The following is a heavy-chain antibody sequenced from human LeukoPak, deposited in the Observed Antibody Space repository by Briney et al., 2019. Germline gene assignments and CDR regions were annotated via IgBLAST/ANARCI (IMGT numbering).Heavy chain of an antibody. CDR1: GFTFSSYS. D-gene: IGHD6-19*01. Sequence: PGGSLRLSCAASGFTFSSYSMNWVRQAPGKGLEWVSSISSSSSYIYYADSVKGRFTISRDNAKNSLYLQMNSLRAEDTAVYYCARAVAGTGAGFDYWGQGTPVTVSS. CDR2: ISSSSSYI. J-gene: IGHJ4*02. V-gene: IGHV3-21*01. CDR3: ARAVAGTGAGFDY.